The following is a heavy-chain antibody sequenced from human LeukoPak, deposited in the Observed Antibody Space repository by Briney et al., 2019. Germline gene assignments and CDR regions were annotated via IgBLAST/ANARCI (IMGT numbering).Heavy chain of an antibody. V-gene: IGHV4-39*01. CDR3: ASRYDYSNYIDY. D-gene: IGHD4-11*01. CDR2: IYYSGNT. Sequence: SETLSLTCAVSGGSISSSNYYWGWIRQPPGQGLEWIGSIYYSGNTYYNPSLKSRVTISVDTSKNQFSLKLSSVTAADTAVYYCASRYDYSNYIDYWGQGTLVTVSS. CDR1: GGSISSSNYY. J-gene: IGHJ4*02.